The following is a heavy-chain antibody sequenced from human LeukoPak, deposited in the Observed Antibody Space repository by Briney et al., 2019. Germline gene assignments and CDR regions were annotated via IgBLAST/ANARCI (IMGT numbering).Heavy chain of an antibody. Sequence: ASVKVSCKASGYTFTSYDINWVRQATGQGLEWMGWMNPNSGNTGYAQKFQGRVTMTRNTSISTAYMELSSLRSEDTGVYYCASSDGPYNWCDPWGQGTLVTVSS. CDR3: ASSDGPYNWCDP. CDR2: MNPNSGNT. J-gene: IGHJ5*02. V-gene: IGHV1-8*01. CDR1: GYTFTSYD. D-gene: IGHD3-10*01.